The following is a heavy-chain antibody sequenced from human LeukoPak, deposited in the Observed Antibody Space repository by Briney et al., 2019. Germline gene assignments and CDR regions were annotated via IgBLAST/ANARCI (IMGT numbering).Heavy chain of an antibody. D-gene: IGHD6-13*01. CDR2: ISYDGSNK. J-gene: IGHJ3*02. Sequence: GGSLRLYCATSGFTFSNYVMEWVPQAPGKGRVGGVVISYDGSNKYYADSVKGRFTISRDNSKNTLYLQMNSLRAEDTAVYYCARVSSAAGDDAFDIWGQGTMVTVSS. CDR3: ARVSSAAGDDAFDI. V-gene: IGHV3-30-3*01. CDR1: GFTFSNYV.